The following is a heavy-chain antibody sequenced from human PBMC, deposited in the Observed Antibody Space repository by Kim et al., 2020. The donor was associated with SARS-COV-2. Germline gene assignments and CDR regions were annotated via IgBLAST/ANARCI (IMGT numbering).Heavy chain of an antibody. CDR1: GESISSDTW. D-gene: IGHD6-19*01. CDR3: ARVDSSGWDPFDY. Sequence: SETLSLTCAVSGESISSDTWWSWLRQPPGKGLEWIGEIYHSGSTHYNPSLKSRVTISIDKSKNQFSLKLASMTAADTAVYYCARVDSSGWDPFDYWGQGTLVTVSS. J-gene: IGHJ4*02. CDR2: IYHSGST. V-gene: IGHV4-4*02.